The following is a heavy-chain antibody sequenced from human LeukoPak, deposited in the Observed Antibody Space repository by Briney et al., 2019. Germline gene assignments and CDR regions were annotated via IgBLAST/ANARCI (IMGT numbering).Heavy chain of an antibody. CDR2: SSGDGTTT. J-gene: IGHJ4*02. CDR1: GFTFDEYA. D-gene: IGHD2-15*01. V-gene: IGHV3-43*02. Sequence: GGSPRLSCAASGFTFDEYAMHWVRQAPGKGLEWVSLSSGDGTTTYYADSVKGRFTISRDNSKNSLYLQMNSLRTEDTALYYCAKDIDGDCSGGTCFPGPFDYWGQGTLVTVSS. CDR3: AKDIDGDCSGGTCFPGPFDY.